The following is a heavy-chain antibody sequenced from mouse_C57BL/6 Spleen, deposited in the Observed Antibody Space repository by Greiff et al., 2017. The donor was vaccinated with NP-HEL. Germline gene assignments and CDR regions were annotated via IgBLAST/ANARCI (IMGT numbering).Heavy chain of an antibody. Sequence: QVQLQQSGAELVRPGSSVKLSCKASGYTFTSYWMHWVKQRPIQGLEWIGNIDPSDSETHYNQKFKDKATLTVDKSSSTAYMQLSSLTSEDSAVYYCASTMITTRYFDVWGTGTTVTVSA. CDR2: IDPSDSET. D-gene: IGHD2-4*01. V-gene: IGHV1-52*01. CDR3: ASTMITTRYFDV. J-gene: IGHJ1*03. CDR1: GYTFTSYW.